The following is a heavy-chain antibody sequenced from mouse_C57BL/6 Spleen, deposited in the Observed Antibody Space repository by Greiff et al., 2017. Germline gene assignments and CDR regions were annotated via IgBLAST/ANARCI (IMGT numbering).Heavy chain of an antibody. J-gene: IGHJ4*01. Sequence: VQLVESGPGLVQPSQSLSITCTVSGFSLTSYGVHWVRQSPGKGLEWLGVIWRGGSTDYNAAFMSRLSITKDNSKSQVFFKMNSLQADDTAIYYCAKNWARLLPYAMDYWGQGTSVTVSS. CDR2: IWRGGST. CDR1: GFSLTSYG. V-gene: IGHV2-5*01. D-gene: IGHD1-1*01. CDR3: AKNWARLLPYAMDY.